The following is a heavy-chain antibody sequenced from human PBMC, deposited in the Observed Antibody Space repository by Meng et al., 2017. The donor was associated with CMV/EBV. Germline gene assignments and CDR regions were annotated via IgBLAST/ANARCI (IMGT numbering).Heavy chain of an antibody. CDR2: INPNSGGT. CDR1: GYTFTGYY. Sequence: GESLKISCKASGYTFTGYYLHWVRQAPGQGLEWMGWINPNSGGTKYAQKFQGRVNMTRDTSISRGYMELSSLRSDDTAVYYCARVPVAMIGDCTSSSCPGYYKGMDVWGRGTTVTVSS. D-gene: IGHD2-2*03. V-gene: IGHV1-2*02. J-gene: IGHJ6*02. CDR3: ARVPVAMIGDCTSSSCPGYYKGMDV.